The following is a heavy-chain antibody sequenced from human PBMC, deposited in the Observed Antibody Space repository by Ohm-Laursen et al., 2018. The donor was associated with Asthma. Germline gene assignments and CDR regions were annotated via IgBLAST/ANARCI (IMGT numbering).Heavy chain of an antibody. CDR1: GGTFSSYA. D-gene: IGHD3-3*01. CDR3: ASNLDFWSGYYTNYYYYGMDV. V-gene: IGHV1-69*01. Sequence: SSVKVSCKASGGTFSSYAISWVRQAPGQGLEWMGGIIPIFGTANYAQKFQGRVTITADESTSTAYMELSSLRSEDTAVYYCASNLDFWSGYYTNYYYYGMDVWGQGTTVTVSS. J-gene: IGHJ6*02. CDR2: IIPIFGTA.